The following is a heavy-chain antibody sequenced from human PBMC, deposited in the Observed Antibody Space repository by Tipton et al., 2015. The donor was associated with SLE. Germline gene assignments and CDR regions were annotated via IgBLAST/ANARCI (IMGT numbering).Heavy chain of an antibody. Sequence: QVQLVQSGPEVKKPEASVKVSCKASGYTFTSFDINWVRQATGQGLEWMGWMNPNSGNTAYAQKFQGRVTMTRDTSIGTAYMELSSLRSEDTAVYYCARAPPQLGFDYWGQGTLVTVSS. CDR2: MNPNSGNT. D-gene: IGHD5-24*01. V-gene: IGHV1-8*01. CDR1: GYTFTSFD. J-gene: IGHJ4*02. CDR3: ARAPPQLGFDY.